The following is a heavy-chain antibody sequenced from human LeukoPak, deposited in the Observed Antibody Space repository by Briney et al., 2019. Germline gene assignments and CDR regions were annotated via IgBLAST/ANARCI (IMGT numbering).Heavy chain of an antibody. J-gene: IGHJ4*02. V-gene: IGHV4-59*01. CDR3: ARIGYFDWLLVPHYFDY. CDR1: GGSISSYY. D-gene: IGHD3-9*01. CDR2: IYYSGST. Sequence: PSETLSLTCTVSGGSISSYYWSWIRQPPGKGLKWIGYIYYSGSTNYNPSLKSRVTISVDTSKNQFSLKLSSVTAADTAVYYCARIGYFDWLLVPHYFDYWGQGTLVTVSS.